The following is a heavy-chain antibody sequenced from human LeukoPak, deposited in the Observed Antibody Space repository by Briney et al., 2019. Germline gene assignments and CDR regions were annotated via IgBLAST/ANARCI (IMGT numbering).Heavy chain of an antibody. CDR3: ARDIGFPPTGPVDY. CDR1: GFTFSSYS. V-gene: IGHV3-21*01. D-gene: IGHD3-9*01. CDR2: ISSSSSYI. J-gene: IGHJ4*02. Sequence: PGGSLRLSCAASGFTFSSYSMNWVRQAPGKGLEWVSSISSSSSYIYYADSVKGRFTISRDNAKNSLYLQMNSLRAEDTAVYYCARDIGFPPTGPVDYWGQGTLVTVSS.